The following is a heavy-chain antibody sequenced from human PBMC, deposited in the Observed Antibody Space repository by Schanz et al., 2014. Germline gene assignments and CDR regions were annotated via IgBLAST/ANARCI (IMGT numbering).Heavy chain of an antibody. CDR3: TKGRTFGR. CDR2: MDSKTGNT. V-gene: IGHV1-8*01. CDR1: GYTFTSYD. D-gene: IGHD3-10*01. J-gene: IGHJ4*02. Sequence: QVQLVQSGAEVKKPGASVKVSCKASGYTFTSYDINWVRQATGQGLEWMGWMDSKTGNTGYAQRFRGRVTMTRNTSITTACLEVSSLRSGDTAVYYCTKGRTFGRWGQGTLVTVSS.